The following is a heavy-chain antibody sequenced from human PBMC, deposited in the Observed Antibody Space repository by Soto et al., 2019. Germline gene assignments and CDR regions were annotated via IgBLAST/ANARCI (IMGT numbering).Heavy chain of an antibody. V-gene: IGHV3-53*01. CDR2: IYTGDTP. CDR3: ARREGYCSGIRCYEYFDY. D-gene: IGHD2-2*01. CDR1: RFTDGSKY. Sequence: GGFLRLSCAASRFTDGSKYVSWVRQAPGNGLEWVSVIYTGDTPYYADSVKGRFTISRDNSKNTLYLQMDSLRVEDTAVYYRARREGYCSGIRCYEYFDYWGQGT. J-gene: IGHJ4*02.